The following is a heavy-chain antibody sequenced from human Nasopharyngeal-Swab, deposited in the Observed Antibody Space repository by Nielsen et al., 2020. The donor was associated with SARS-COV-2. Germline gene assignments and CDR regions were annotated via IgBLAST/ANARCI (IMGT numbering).Heavy chain of an antibody. D-gene: IGHD3-3*01. V-gene: IGHV4-59*01. CDR3: ARLGLRQIRFLEWLPLEGNWFDP. Sequence: SETLSLTCTVSGGSISSYYWTWIRQPPGKGLEWIGYIYYSGSTNYNPSLKSRVTISVDTSKNQFSLRLSSLTAADTAMYYCARLGLRQIRFLEWLPLEGNWFDPWGQGTLVTVSS. CDR1: GGSISSYY. CDR2: IYYSGST. J-gene: IGHJ5*02.